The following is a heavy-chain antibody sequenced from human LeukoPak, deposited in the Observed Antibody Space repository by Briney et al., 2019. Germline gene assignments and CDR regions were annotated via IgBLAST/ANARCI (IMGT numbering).Heavy chain of an antibody. CDR3: AELGITMIGGV. J-gene: IGHJ6*04. D-gene: IGHD3-10*02. CDR2: IRYDGSNK. V-gene: IGHV3-30*02. CDR1: GFIFNTYV. Sequence: GGSLRLSCAASGFIFNTYVMHWVRQAPGKGLEWLAFIRYDGSNKNYADSVKGRFTISRDNAKNSLYLQMNSLRAEDTAVYYCAELGITMIGGVWGKGTTVTISS.